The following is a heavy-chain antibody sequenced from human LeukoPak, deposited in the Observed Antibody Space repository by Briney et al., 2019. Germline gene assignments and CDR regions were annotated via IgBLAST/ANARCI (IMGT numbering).Heavy chain of an antibody. CDR1: GFTFDNYA. CDR2: VSHDGSNK. CDR3: ARSRFYFDY. V-gene: IGHV3-30-3*01. Sequence: GGSLRLSCVASGFTFDNYAMHWVRQAPGKGLEWVALVSHDGSNKYYADSVKGRFTISRDNAKNSLYLQLNSLRAEDTAVYYCARSRFYFDYWGQGTLVTVSS. J-gene: IGHJ4*02.